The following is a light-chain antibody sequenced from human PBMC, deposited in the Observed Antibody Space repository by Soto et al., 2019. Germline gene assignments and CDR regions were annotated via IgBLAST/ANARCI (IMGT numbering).Light chain of an antibody. CDR1: QSVSSSY. CDR2: GAS. J-gene: IGKJ4*01. CDR3: QQYGSSPVT. Sequence: EIGLTQCPGYLYLYPGERATLSCRASQSVSSSYLAWYQQKPGQAPRLLIYGASSRATGIPDRFSGSGSGTDFTLTISRLEPEDFAVYYCQQYGSSPVTFGGGTKV. V-gene: IGKV3-20*01.